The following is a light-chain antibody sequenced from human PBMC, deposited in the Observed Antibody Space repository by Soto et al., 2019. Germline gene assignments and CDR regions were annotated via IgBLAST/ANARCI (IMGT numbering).Light chain of an antibody. J-gene: IGLJ1*01. Sequence: VLTQPPSGSGAPGQRVTISCTGSSSNIGAGYDVHWYQQLPGTAPKLLIYGNSNRPSGVPDRFSGSKSGTSASLAITGLQAEDEADYYCQSYDSSLSGYVFGTGTKVTVL. V-gene: IGLV1-40*01. CDR2: GNS. CDR1: SSNIGAGYD. CDR3: QSYDSSLSGYV.